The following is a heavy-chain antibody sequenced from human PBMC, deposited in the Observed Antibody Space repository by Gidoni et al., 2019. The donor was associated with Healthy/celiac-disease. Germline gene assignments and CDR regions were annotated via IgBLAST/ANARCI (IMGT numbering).Heavy chain of an antibody. CDR3: AREEVGYCSSTSCPPGGWFDP. J-gene: IGHJ5*02. CDR1: GGSISSSSYY. Sequence: QLQLQESGPGLVKPSETLSLTCTVSGGSISSSSYYWGWIRQPPGKGLEWIGSISYSGSTYYNPSLKSRVTISVDTSKNQFSLKLSSVTAADTAVYYCAREEVGYCSSTSCPPGGWFDPWGQGTLVTVSS. D-gene: IGHD2-2*01. CDR2: ISYSGST. V-gene: IGHV4-39*07.